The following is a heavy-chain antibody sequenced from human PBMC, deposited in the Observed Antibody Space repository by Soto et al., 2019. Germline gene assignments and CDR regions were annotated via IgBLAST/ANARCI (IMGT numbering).Heavy chain of an antibody. D-gene: IGHD1-26*01. J-gene: IGHJ4*02. CDR2: ISYDGSNK. CDR1: GFTFSSYA. V-gene: IGHV3-30-3*01. Sequence: QVQLVESGGGVVQPGRSLRLSCAASGFTFSSYAMHWVRQAPGKGLEWVAVISYDGSNKYYADSVKGRFTISRDNSKNTLYLQMNSLRAEDTAVYYCARSVGAAHSFDYWGQGTLVTVSS. CDR3: ARSVGAAHSFDY.